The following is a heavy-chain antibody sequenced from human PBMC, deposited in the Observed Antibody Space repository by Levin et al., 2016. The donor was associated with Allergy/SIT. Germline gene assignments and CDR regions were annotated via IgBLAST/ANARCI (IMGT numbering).Heavy chain of an antibody. CDR3: ARDFERPHTHTIFGVVTQGMDV. J-gene: IGHJ6*02. D-gene: IGHD3-3*01. V-gene: IGHV4-34*01. CDR1: GGSFSGYY. CDR2: INHSGST. Sequence: SETLSLTCAVYGGSFSGYYWSWIRQPPGKGLEWIGEINHSGSTNYNPSLKSRVTISVDTSKNQFSLKLSSVTAADTAVYYCARDFERPHTHTIFGVVTQGMDVWGQGTTVTVSS.